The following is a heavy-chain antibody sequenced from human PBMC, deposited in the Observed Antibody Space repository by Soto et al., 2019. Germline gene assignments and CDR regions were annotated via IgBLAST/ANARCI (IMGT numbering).Heavy chain of an antibody. D-gene: IGHD1-7*01. CDR1: GGTFSSYA. CDR3: ARELELLRGWFDP. CDR2: IIPIFGTA. Sequence: ASVKVSCKASGGTFSSYAISWVRQAPGQGLEWMGGIIPIFGTANYAQKFQGRVTITADESTSTAYMELSSLRSEDTAVYYCARELELLRGWFDPWGQGTLVTVSS. V-gene: IGHV1-69*13. J-gene: IGHJ5*02.